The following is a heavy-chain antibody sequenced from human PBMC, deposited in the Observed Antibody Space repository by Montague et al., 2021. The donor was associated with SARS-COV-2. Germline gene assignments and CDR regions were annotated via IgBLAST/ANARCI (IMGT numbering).Heavy chain of an antibody. D-gene: IGHD3-10*01. CDR3: ARDDIVLQGVTKGMDV. CDR1: VRCGIRRHKH. J-gene: IGHJ6*02. CDR2: MYLSGST. V-gene: IGHV4-39*07. Sequence: SETLSLTCTVAVRCGIRRHKHWWGNRQPPLQWLAWIVYMYLSGSTYYNPSLKSRVTISIDTSKNQFSLKLSSVTAADTAVYYCARDDIVLQGVTKGMDVWGQGTAVTVSS.